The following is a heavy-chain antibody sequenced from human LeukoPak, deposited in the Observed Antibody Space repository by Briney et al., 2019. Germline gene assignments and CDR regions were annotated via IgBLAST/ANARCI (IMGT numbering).Heavy chain of an antibody. CDR2: IYYSGST. CDR1: GGSISSYY. V-gene: IGHV4-59*01. CDR3: ARVYSSSWLYFDY. Sequence: PSQTLSLTCTVSGGSISSYYWSWIRQPPGKGLEWIGYIYYSGSTNYNPSLKSRVTISVDTSKNQFSLKLSSVTAADTAVYYCARVYSSSWLYFDYWGQGTLVTVSS. J-gene: IGHJ4*02. D-gene: IGHD6-13*01.